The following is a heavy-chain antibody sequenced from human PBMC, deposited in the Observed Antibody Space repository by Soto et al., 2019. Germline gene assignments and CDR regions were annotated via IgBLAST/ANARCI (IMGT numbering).Heavy chain of an antibody. D-gene: IGHD1-26*01. Sequence: EVQLLESGGGLVQPGGSLRLSCAASGFTFSSYAMRWVRQAPGKGLEWVSAISGSGGSTYYADSVQGRFTISRDNSKNPLYLQIHSLRAEDAAVYYCARRGSGSYCDYWGQGAVVRASS. CDR3: ARRGSGSYCDY. CDR1: GFTFSSYA. V-gene: IGHV3-23*01. J-gene: IGHJ4*03. CDR2: ISGSGGST.